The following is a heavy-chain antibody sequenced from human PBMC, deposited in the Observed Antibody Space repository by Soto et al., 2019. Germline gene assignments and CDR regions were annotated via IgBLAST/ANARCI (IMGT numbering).Heavy chain of an antibody. CDR2: IYYSGST. J-gene: IGHJ6*02. CDR3: AREGCSSTSCYPPDYYYGMDV. V-gene: IGHV4-59*01. D-gene: IGHD2-2*01. Sequence: PSETLSLTCTVSGGSISSYYWSWIRQPPGKGLEWIGYIYYSGSTNYNPSLKSRVTISVDTSKNQFSLKLSSVTAADTAVYYCAREGCSSTSCYPPDYYYGMDVWGQGTTVTVSS. CDR1: GGSISSYY.